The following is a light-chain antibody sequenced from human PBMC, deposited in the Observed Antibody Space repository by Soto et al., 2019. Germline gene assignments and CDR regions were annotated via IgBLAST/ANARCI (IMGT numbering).Light chain of an antibody. Sequence: DIQMTQSPSSLSASVGDRVTITCRASQSINSYLNWYQQKQGKAPKLLIYPASNLQSGVPSRFSGSGSGTDFTLTISSLQPEDFATYYCQQSYSTPYTFAQGTKLEMK. CDR3: QQSYSTPYT. V-gene: IGKV1-39*01. CDR2: PAS. CDR1: QSINSY. J-gene: IGKJ2*01.